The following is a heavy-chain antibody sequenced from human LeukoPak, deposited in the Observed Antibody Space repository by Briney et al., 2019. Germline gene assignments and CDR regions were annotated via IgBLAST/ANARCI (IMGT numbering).Heavy chain of an antibody. CDR1: GFTFSSYW. CDR2: IKQDGSEK. CDR3: GRIAAAGIDC. Sequence: GGSLRLSCAASGFTFSSYWMSRVRQAPGKGLEWVANIKQDGSEKYYVDSVKGRFTISRDNAKNSLYLQVNSLRAEDTAVYYCGRIAAAGIDCWGQGTLVSVSS. D-gene: IGHD6-13*01. J-gene: IGHJ4*02. V-gene: IGHV3-7*01.